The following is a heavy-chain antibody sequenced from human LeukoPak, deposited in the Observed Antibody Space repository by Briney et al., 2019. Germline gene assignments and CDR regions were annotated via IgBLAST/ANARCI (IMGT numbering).Heavy chain of an antibody. Sequence: GRSLRLSCAASGFTFSSYGMHRVRQAPGKGLEWVAVISYDGSNKYYADSVKGRFTISRDNSKNTLYLQMNSLRAEDTAVYYCAKDVRFLEWLLSYWGQGTLVTVSS. CDR1: GFTFSSYG. CDR3: AKDVRFLEWLLSY. J-gene: IGHJ4*02. V-gene: IGHV3-30*18. CDR2: ISYDGSNK. D-gene: IGHD3-3*01.